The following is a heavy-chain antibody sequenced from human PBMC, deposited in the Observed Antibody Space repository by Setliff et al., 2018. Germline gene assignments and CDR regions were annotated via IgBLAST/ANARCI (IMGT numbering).Heavy chain of an antibody. CDR3: ARGLPYYDILTGYYRTPPDY. J-gene: IGHJ4*02. V-gene: IGHV4-61*09. D-gene: IGHD3-9*01. CDR2: FHTGGST. CDR1: GGSISSGSYY. Sequence: SETLSLTCTVSGGSISSGSYYWGWIRQPAGKGLEWIGHFHTGGSTNYNRSLRSRVSISVDTSKNQFSLRLSSVTAADTAVYYCARGLPYYDILTGYYRTPPDYWGQGTLVTVSS.